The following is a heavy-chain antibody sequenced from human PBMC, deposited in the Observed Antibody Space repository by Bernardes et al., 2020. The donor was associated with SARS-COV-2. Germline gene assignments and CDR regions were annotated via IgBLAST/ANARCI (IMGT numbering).Heavy chain of an antibody. CDR1: GYTFTSYG. CDR3: ARDLSPPEYSSGWYEWYYYYYYGMDV. D-gene: IGHD6-19*01. CDR2: ISAYNGNT. Sequence: ASVKVSCKASGYTFTSYGISWVRQAPGQGLEWMGWISAYNGNTNYAQKLQGRVTMTTDTSTSTAYMELRSLRSDDTAVYYCARDLSPPEYSSGWYEWYYYYYYGMDVWGQGTTVTVSS. J-gene: IGHJ6*02. V-gene: IGHV1-18*01.